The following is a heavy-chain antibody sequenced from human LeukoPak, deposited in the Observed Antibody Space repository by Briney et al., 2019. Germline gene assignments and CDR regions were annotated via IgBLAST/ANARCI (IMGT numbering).Heavy chain of an antibody. Sequence: GGSLRLSCAASGFTFSSYAMSWVRKAPGKGLEWVSAISGSGGSTDYADSVKGRFTTSRDNSKNTLYLQMNSLRAEDTAVYYCAKMGYCSSTSCYAYFDYWGQGTLVTVSS. CDR2: ISGSGGST. CDR3: AKMGYCSSTSCYAYFDY. V-gene: IGHV3-23*01. D-gene: IGHD2-2*01. J-gene: IGHJ4*02. CDR1: GFTFSSYA.